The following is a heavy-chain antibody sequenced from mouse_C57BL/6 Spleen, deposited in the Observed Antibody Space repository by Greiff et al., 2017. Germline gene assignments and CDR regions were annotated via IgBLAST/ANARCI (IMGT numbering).Heavy chain of an antibody. CDR1: GFSLTSYG. CDR2: IWGVGSS. J-gene: IGHJ4*01. V-gene: IGHV2-6*01. CDR3: ASNHEGAMDY. Sequence: QVQLKQSGPGLVAPSQSLSITCTVSGFSLTSYGVDWVRQSPGTGLEWLGVIWGVGSSNYNSARKSRLSINKDNSKSQVFLQMNSLQTDDTAMYYCASNHEGAMDYWGQGTSVTVSS.